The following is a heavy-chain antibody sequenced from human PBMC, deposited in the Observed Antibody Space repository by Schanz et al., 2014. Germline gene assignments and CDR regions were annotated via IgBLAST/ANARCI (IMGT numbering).Heavy chain of an antibody. J-gene: IGHJ4*02. V-gene: IGHV3-30*18. CDR3: AKSQGSSFDS. Sequence: VQLVESGGGVVQPGRSLRLSCAASGFTFSTHAMHWVRQAPGKGLEWVGVISYDGSKKSYADSVKGRFTISRDNSKSTLYLQMSSLRAEDTAVYYCAKSQGSSFDSWGQGTLVTVSS. CDR1: GFTFSTHA. D-gene: IGHD6-13*01. CDR2: ISYDGSKK.